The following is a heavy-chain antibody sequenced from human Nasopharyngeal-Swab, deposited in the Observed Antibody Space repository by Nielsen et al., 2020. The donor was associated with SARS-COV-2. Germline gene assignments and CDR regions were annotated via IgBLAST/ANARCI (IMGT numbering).Heavy chain of an antibody. Sequence: GESLKISCAASGFTVSSNYMSWVRQAPGKGLEWVAVISYEGSKKFFTDSVKGRFTISRDHSTKTLYLQMNSLIADDTAVYYCARDRSRYDLWSGYRTSYYFDLWGQGTLVSVSS. CDR2: ISYEGSKK. J-gene: IGHJ4*02. V-gene: IGHV3-30*03. CDR1: GFTVSSNY. CDR3: ARDRSRYDLWSGYRTSYYFDL. D-gene: IGHD3-3*01.